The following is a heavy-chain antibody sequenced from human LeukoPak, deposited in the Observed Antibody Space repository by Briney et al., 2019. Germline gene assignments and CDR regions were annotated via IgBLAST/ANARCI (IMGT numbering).Heavy chain of an antibody. CDR2: INWNGAWT. J-gene: IGHJ5*02. D-gene: IGHD3-22*01. CDR3: AGYYYDSSRGFDL. Sequence: GGSLRLSCAASGFKFDDYGMSWVRQAPGKGLEWVCDINWNGAWTGYADSVKGRFTISRDNAKNSLYLQMNSLRAEDTALYYCAGYYYDSSRGFDLWGQGTLVTISA. CDR1: GFKFDDYG. V-gene: IGHV3-20*04.